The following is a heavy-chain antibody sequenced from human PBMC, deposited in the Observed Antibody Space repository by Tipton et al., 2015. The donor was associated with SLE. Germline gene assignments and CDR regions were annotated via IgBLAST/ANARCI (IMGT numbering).Heavy chain of an antibody. CDR1: GFTFTNSW. CDR2: ISDGSST. CDR3: ARYSRGSLDS. V-gene: IGHV3-74*03. D-gene: IGHD1-26*01. Sequence: SLRLSCAASGFTFTNSWMHWVRQAPGKGLVWVSRISDGSSTTYADSVRGRFTISRANAKNTLYLQMNSLRAEDTAVYYCARYSRGSLDSWGQGTLVTVSS. J-gene: IGHJ4*02.